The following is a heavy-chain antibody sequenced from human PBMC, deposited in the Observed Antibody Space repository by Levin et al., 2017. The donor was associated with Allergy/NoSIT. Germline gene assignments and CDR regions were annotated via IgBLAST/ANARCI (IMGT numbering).Heavy chain of an antibody. V-gene: IGHV4-59*01. CDR3: ARGAHYYAE. Sequence: SQTLSLTCTVSGGSISSSYWSWIRQPPGKGLEWIGYIYYSGSTNYNPSLKSRVTISVDTSKNQFSLKLSSVTAADTAVYYCARGAHYYAEWGQGTLVTVSS. CDR2: IYYSGST. J-gene: IGHJ4*02. D-gene: IGHD3-10*01. CDR1: GGSISSSY.